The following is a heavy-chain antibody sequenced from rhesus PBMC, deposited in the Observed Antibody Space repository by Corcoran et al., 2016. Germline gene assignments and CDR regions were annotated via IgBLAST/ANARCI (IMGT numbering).Heavy chain of an antibody. CDR1: GGSFSSYW. J-gene: IGHJ2*01. V-gene: IGHV4-80*01. D-gene: IGHD4-35*01. CDR2: INGNSGST. CDR3: ASNYGNYWYFDL. Sequence: QVQLQESGPGLVKPSETLSLTCAVSGGSFSSYWWSWIRQPPGKGLEWIGEINGNSGSTNYNPSLKSRVTISKDASKNQFSLKLSSVTAADTAVYYCASNYGNYWYFDLWGPGTPITISS.